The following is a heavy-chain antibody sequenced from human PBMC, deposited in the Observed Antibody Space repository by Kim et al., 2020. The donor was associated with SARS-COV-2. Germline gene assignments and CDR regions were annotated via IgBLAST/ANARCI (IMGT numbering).Heavy chain of an antibody. CDR2: ISSGGSPT. Sequence: GGSLRLSCAASGFSFSSYWMHWVRQAPEKGLVWVSRISSGGSPTSYADSVKGRFTISRDNANNMLYLQMNNLGAEDTAVYYCIRSRYGGSHSDYWGQGTLVTVSS. D-gene: IGHD1-26*01. V-gene: IGHV3-74*01. CDR1: GFSFSSYW. CDR3: IRSRYGGSHSDY. J-gene: IGHJ4*02.